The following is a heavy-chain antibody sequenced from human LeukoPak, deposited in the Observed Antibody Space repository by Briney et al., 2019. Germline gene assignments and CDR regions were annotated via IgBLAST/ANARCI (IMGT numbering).Heavy chain of an antibody. D-gene: IGHD1-1*01. J-gene: IGHJ4*02. Sequence: GRSLRLSCAASGFTFSSFGMHWVRQAPGRGLEWVAVISYDGSNKYYADSVKGRFTISRDNSKNTLYLQMSSLRAEDTAVYYCARDPSPPVYTSGPFDYWGQGTLVTVSS. CDR1: GFTFSSFG. V-gene: IGHV3-30*03. CDR3: ARDPSPPVYTSGPFDY. CDR2: ISYDGSNK.